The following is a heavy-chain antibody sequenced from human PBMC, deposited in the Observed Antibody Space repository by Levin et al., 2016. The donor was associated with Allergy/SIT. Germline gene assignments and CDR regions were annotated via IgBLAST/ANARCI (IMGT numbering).Heavy chain of an antibody. D-gene: IGHD2-2*01. CDR1: GYMFTIYW. J-gene: IGHJ3*01. V-gene: IGHV5-51*01. Sequence: GESLKISCQGSGYMFTIYWIAWVRQTPGRGLEHMGVIYPADSDTRYSPSFRGQVTISADKSVSSTSLQWSSLKTSDTGIYYCARRYPSADRVFDVWGQGTMVTVSS. CDR2: IYPADSDT. CDR3: ARRYPSADRVFDV.